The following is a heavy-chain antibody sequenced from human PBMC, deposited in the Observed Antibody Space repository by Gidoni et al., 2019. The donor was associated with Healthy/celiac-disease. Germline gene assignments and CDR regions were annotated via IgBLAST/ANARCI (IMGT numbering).Heavy chain of an antibody. Sequence: QVQLQQWGAGLLKPSETLSLTCAVEGGSYSGYYWSWIRQPPEKGLECIGEINHSGSTNYNPSLQSRVPTSVDTSKNQFSLKLSSVTSSDPAVYYCARSPLRYFAGHNWFDPWGQGTLFTVSA. J-gene: IGHJ5*02. V-gene: IGHV4-34*01. CDR1: GGSYSGYY. CDR2: INHSGST. CDR3: ARSPLRYFAGHNWFDP. D-gene: IGHD3-9*01.